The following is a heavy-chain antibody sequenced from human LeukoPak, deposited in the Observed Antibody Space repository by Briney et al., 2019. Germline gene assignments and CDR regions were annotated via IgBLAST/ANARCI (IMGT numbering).Heavy chain of an antibody. CDR3: ARGPPNWGYDY. CDR1: GGTFSSYA. Sequence: GASVKVSCEASGGTFSSYAINWVRQATGQRPEWMGWMSPNSGDTGYAQKFQDRVTMTRNTSISTAYMELSSLRSDDTAVYYCARGPPNWGYDYWGPGTLVTVSS. V-gene: IGHV1-8*02. D-gene: IGHD7-27*01. J-gene: IGHJ4*02. CDR2: MSPNSGDT.